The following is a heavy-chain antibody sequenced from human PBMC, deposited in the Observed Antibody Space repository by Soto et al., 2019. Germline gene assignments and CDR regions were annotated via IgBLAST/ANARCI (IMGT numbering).Heavy chain of an antibody. D-gene: IGHD2-2*01. CDR1: GLTFGTYA. Sequence: EVQLLESGGGLDQPGGSLSPSGTASGLTFGTYAMSWVGQLPGKGREWVSTIRESGSTYYADPVKGRFTISRDNAKNTLYLEMNSRRAEDTAVYYCAKDKGGRYCSRTSCLYSFDYWGQGTLVTVSS. J-gene: IGHJ4*02. CDR2: IRESGST. CDR3: AKDKGGRYCSRTSCLYSFDY. V-gene: IGHV3-23*01.